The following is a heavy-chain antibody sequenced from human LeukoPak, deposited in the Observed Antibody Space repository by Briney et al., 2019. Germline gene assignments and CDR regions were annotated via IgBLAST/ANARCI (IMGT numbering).Heavy chain of an antibody. D-gene: IGHD4-11*01. CDR3: ARDAQRGFDYSNSLKY. Sequence: PGGSLRLSCGATGFTFNHYGMHWVRQAPGKGLEWVAVIWSDGTNTYYADYVKGRFTISRVDYENTVYLQMNSLRPEDSGVYYCARDAQRGFDYSNSLKYWGQGTPVTVST. CDR1: GFTFNHYG. CDR2: IWSDGTNT. V-gene: IGHV3-33*01. J-gene: IGHJ4*02.